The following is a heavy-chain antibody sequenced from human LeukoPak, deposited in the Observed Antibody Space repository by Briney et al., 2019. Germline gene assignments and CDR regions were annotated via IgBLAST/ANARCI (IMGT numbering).Heavy chain of an antibody. CDR2: ISSSGSTI. Sequence: PGGSLRLSCAASGFTFSSYEVNWVRQAPGKGLEWVSYISSSGSTIYYADSVKGRFTISRDNAKNSLYLQMNSLRAEDTAVYYCARDPRGYDILTGYYDYYYYYGMDVWGKGTTVTVSS. CDR1: GFTFSSYE. CDR3: ARDPRGYDILTGYYDYYYYYGMDV. D-gene: IGHD3-9*01. J-gene: IGHJ6*04. V-gene: IGHV3-48*03.